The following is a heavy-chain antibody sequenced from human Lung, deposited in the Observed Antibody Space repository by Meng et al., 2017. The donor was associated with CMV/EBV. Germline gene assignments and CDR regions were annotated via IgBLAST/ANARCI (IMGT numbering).Heavy chain of an antibody. CDR2: MNPNNGDT. CDR3: ARVEGPAGAMLKYFYYYGMEV. D-gene: IGHD6-13*01. CDR1: GYSFTRYD. J-gene: IGHJ6*02. Sequence: ASVKVSCKASGYSFTRYDINWVRQAPGQGLEWMGWMNPNNGDTGYAQKFQGRVTMTRDTSISTVYMELNSLRSEDTAVYYCARVEGPAGAMLKYFYYYGMEVWGQGTTVTVPS. V-gene: IGHV1-8*01.